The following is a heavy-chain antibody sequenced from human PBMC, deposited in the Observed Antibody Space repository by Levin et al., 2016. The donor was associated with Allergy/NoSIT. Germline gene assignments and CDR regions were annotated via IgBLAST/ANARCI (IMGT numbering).Heavy chain of an antibody. CDR3: ARDVESAGTSS. V-gene: IGHV3-7*03. CDR2: IKQDGSQK. J-gene: IGHJ1*01. Sequence: VRQAPGKGLEWVATIKQDGSQKHYVDSVKGRFTISRDNAKNSLYLQMNSLRAEDTAVYYCARDVESAGTSSWGQGTLVTVSS. D-gene: IGHD1-7*01.